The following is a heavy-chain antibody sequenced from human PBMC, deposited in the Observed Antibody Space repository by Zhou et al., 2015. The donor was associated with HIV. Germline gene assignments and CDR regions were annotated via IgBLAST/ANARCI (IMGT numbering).Heavy chain of an antibody. D-gene: IGHD2-2*01. J-gene: IGHJ6*02. Sequence: QVQLVQSGAEVKKPGSSVKVSCKASEGTFSSYGISWVRQAPGQGLEWMGGIIPIVAKADYAQKFKGRVTITADKSTDTAYMELKSLRYDDTAVYYCARGYCDSTNCYLGVSYTYYYGMDVWGQGTAVTVSS. CDR2: IIPIVAKA. CDR1: EGTFSSYG. CDR3: ARGYCDSTNCYLGVSYTYYYGMDV. V-gene: IGHV1-69*06.